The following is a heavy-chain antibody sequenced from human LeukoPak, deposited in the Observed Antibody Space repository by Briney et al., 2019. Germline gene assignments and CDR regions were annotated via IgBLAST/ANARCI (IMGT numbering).Heavy chain of an antibody. CDR2: IYYSGST. D-gene: IGHD3-10*01. Sequence: TSETLSLTCTVSGGSISSSSYYWGWIRQPPGKGLEWIGSIYYSGSTYYNPSLKSRVTISVDTSKNQFSLKLSSVTAADTAVYYCASGMVRGRFPPHYYYGMDVWGQGTTVTVSS. V-gene: IGHV4-39*01. J-gene: IGHJ6*02. CDR3: ASGMVRGRFPPHYYYGMDV. CDR1: GGSISSSSYY.